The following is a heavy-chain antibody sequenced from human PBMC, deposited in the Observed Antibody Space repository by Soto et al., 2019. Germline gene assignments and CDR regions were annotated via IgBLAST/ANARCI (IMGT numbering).Heavy chain of an antibody. V-gene: IGHV2-5*02. CDR3: AREGGYDSSGYYLNFDY. CDR1: GFSLSTSGVG. CDR2: IYWDDDK. D-gene: IGHD3-22*01. J-gene: IGHJ4*02. Sequence: QITLKESGPTLVKPTQPLTLTCTFSGFSLSTSGVGVGWIRQPPGKALEWLALIYWDDDKRYSPSLKSRLTITKDTSKNHVVLTMTNLDPVDTATYYCAREGGYDSSGYYLNFDYWGQGTLVTVSS.